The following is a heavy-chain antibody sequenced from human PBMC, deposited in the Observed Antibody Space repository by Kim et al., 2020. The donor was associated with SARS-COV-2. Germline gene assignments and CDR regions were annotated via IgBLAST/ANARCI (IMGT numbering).Heavy chain of an antibody. CDR3: ARGLYDSSGWGDGYFDY. J-gene: IGHJ4*02. CDR2: IYSGGST. Sequence: GGSLRLSCAASGFTVSSNYMSWVRQAPGKGLEWVSVIYSGGSTYYADSVKGRFTISRHNSKNTLYLQMNSLRAEDTAVYYCARGLYDSSGWGDGYFDYWGQGTLVTVSS. D-gene: IGHD3-22*01. V-gene: IGHV3-53*04. CDR1: GFTVSSNY.